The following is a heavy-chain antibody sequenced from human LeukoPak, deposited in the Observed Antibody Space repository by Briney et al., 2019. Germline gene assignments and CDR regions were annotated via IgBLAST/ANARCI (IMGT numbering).Heavy chain of an antibody. CDR3: AKVLAYHFDY. Sequence: GGSLRLSCAASGFTFSNYGVNWVRQAPGKGLEWVSAIGSGTYYADSVKGRFTISRDNSKNTLYLQMNSLRAEDTAVYYCAKVLAYHFDYWGQGTLVTVSS. V-gene: IGHV3-23*01. D-gene: IGHD2-2*02. J-gene: IGHJ4*02. CDR2: IGSGT. CDR1: GFTFSNYG.